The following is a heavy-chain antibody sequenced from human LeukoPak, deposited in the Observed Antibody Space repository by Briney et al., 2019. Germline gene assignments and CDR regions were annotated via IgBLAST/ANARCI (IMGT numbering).Heavy chain of an antibody. D-gene: IGHD6-19*01. CDR1: GGSISSYY. CDR2: IDFRGIT. J-gene: IGHJ4*02. V-gene: IGHV4-59*01. CDR3: TREYSSGWSGTGY. Sequence: SETLSLTCTVSGGSISSYYWSWIRQPPGKGLEWIGYIDFRGITSYNPSLESRVTISVDTSKNQFSLRLSSMTAADTAVYYCTREYSSGWSGTGYWGQGTLVTVSS.